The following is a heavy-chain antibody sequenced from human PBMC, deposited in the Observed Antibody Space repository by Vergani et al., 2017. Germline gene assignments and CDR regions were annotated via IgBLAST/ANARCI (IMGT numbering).Heavy chain of an antibody. D-gene: IGHD2-8*01. Sequence: VHLLESGGGLVQSGGSLRLSCAASGFTFSDYYMSWIRQAPGKGLEWVSYISSSGSTIYYADSVKGRFTISRDNANNSLFLQLRSLRAEDADVYYCARDCTSGGCPDNYGMDVWGQGATVTVSS. CDR3: ARDCTSGGCPDNYGMDV. V-gene: IGHV3-11*04. CDR2: ISSSGSTI. J-gene: IGHJ6*02. CDR1: GFTFSDYY.